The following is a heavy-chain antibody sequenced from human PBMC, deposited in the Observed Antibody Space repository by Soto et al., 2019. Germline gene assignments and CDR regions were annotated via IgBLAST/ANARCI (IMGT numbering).Heavy chain of an antibody. CDR2: IQSGGPT. J-gene: IGHJ6*04. CDR1: GFTVSSKY. CDR3: ARDDVLCDGGRCYGVPLDV. D-gene: IGHD2-15*01. Sequence: EVQLVESGGGLVQPGGSLRLSCAASGFTVSSKYMSWVRQAPGKGLEWVSLIQSGGPTYYADSVKGRFTISRDTSENTVHRQMDSVRAEDTAVYYCARDDVLCDGGRCYGVPLDVWGTGTTVTVSS. V-gene: IGHV3-66*01.